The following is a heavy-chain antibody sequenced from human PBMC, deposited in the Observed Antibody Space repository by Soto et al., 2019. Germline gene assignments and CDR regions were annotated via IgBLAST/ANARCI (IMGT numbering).Heavy chain of an antibody. CDR2: ISYDGSNK. CDR3: ARDLRAAAGYHYYYGMDV. Sequence: GGSLRLSCAASGFTFSSYAMHWVRQAPGKGLEWVAVISYDGSNKYYADSVKGRFTISRDNSKNTLYLQMNSLRAEDTAVYYCARDLRAAAGYHYYYGMDVWGQGTTVTVSS. J-gene: IGHJ6*02. D-gene: IGHD6-13*01. V-gene: IGHV3-30-3*01. CDR1: GFTFSSYA.